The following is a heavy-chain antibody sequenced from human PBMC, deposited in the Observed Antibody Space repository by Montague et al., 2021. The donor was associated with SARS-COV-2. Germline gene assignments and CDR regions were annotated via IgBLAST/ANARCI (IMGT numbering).Heavy chain of an antibody. D-gene: IGHD2-15*01. J-gene: IGHJ3*02. CDR1: GGSFNGYY. Sequence: SETLSLTCAVYGGSFNGYYWSWIRQPPGKGLEWIGEISDIGSTTYNPSLESRLTTSVDRSKNQFSLRLTSVTAADTAVYYCVRERECSGGSCYGPDDDAFDIWGQGTVVTVSS. V-gene: IGHV4-34*01. CDR2: ISDIGST. CDR3: VRERECSGGSCYGPDDDAFDI.